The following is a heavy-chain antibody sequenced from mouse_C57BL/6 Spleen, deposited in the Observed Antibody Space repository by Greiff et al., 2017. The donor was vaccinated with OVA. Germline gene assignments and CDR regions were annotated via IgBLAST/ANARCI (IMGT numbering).Heavy chain of an antibody. D-gene: IGHD1-1*01. Sequence: QVQLQQPGAELVKPGASVTMSCKASGYTFTSYWITWVKQRPGQGLEWIGDIYPGSGSTNYNEKFKSKATLTVDTSSSTAYMQLSSLTSEDSAVYYCAGSSYWYFDVWGTGTTVTVSS. V-gene: IGHV1-55*01. CDR3: AGSSYWYFDV. CDR1: GYTFTSYW. CDR2: IYPGSGST. J-gene: IGHJ1*03.